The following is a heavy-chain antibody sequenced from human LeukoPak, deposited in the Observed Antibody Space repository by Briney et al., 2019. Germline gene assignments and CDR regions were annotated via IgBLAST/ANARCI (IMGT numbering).Heavy chain of an antibody. CDR1: GFTFSKDD. V-gene: IGHV3-13*01. D-gene: IGHD2-15*01. CDR2: ICVTGDT. Sequence: GGSLRLSCAASGFTFSKDDFHWVRHAPGKGLEWFAAICVTGDTYYADSVKGRFTISREDAAHSLYLQMRSLGAGDTALYYCTKEFCGSRAACAGGSYYDFWGRGALVTVSS. CDR3: TKEFCGSRAACAGGSYYDF. J-gene: IGHJ2*01.